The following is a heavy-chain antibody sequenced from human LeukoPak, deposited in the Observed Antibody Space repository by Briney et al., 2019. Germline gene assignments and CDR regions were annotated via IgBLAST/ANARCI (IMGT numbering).Heavy chain of an antibody. CDR2: INHSGST. V-gene: IGHV4-34*01. CDR1: GGSFSGYY. D-gene: IGHD4-17*01. J-gene: IGHJ4*02. Sequence: SETLSLTCAVYGGSFSGYYWSWIRQPPGKGLEWIGEINHSGSTNYNPSLKSRVTISVDTSKNQLSLKLSSVTAADTAVYYCARGTTVTTDYWGQGTLVTVSS. CDR3: ARGTTVTTDY.